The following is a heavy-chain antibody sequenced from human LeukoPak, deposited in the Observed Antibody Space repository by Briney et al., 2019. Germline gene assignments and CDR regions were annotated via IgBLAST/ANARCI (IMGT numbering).Heavy chain of an antibody. CDR3: ARGFLCGGDCNAFDI. CDR1: GGSISSYY. CDR2: IYYSGST. D-gene: IGHD2-21*02. Sequence: SETLSLTCTVSGGSISSYYWSWIRLPPGKGLEWIGYIYYSGSTNYNPSLMTRVTISVDTSKNQFSLNLSSVTAADTAVYYCARGFLCGGDCNAFDIWGQGTKVTVSS. V-gene: IGHV4-59*01. J-gene: IGHJ3*02.